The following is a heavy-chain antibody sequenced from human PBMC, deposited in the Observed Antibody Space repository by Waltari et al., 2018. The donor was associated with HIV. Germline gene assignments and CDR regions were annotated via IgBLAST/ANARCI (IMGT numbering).Heavy chain of an antibody. CDR2: IRPAIVIA. J-gene: IGHJ5*02. V-gene: IGHV1-69*04. CDR1: GDTLSNYA. CDR3: TLGRIDDIRSGRENLGGFDP. D-gene: IGHD3-3*01. Sequence: VQLVQSGAEVKKPGSSVRVSCKASGDTLSNYAVSWVRQAPGQGLEWMGRIRPAIVIAMHTENFQGRVTINADKSTNSAYMELGGLRSEDTALYFCTLGRIDDIRSGRENLGGFDPWGPGTLVTVSS.